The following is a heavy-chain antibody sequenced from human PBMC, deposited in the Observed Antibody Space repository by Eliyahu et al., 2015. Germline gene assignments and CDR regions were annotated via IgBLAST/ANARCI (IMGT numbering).Heavy chain of an antibody. J-gene: IGHJ6*02. D-gene: IGHD1-26*01. CDR3: AKDRGGSYSMGYYYGMDV. CDR1: GFTFRSXG. Sequence: QVQLVESGGGVVQPGRSLRLPXXASGFTFRSXGXHWVRQAPGKGLEWVAVISYDGSNKYYADSVKGRFTISRDNSKNTLYLQMNSLRAEDTAVYYCAKDRGGSYSMGYYYGMDVWGQGTTVTVSS. V-gene: IGHV3-30*18. CDR2: ISYDGSNK.